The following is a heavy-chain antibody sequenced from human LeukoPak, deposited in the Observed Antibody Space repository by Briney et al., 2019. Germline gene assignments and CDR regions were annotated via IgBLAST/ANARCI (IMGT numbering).Heavy chain of an antibody. J-gene: IGHJ4*02. CDR1: GYTFTGYY. D-gene: IGHD6-13*01. CDR3: AQSSSWSGAGFDY. V-gene: IGHV1-2*02. CDR2: INPNSGGT. Sequence: ASVKVSCKASGYTFTGYYMHWVRQAPGQGLEWMGWINPNSGGTNYAQKFQGRVTMTRDTSISTAYMELSRLRSDDTAVYYCAQSSSWSGAGFDYWGQGTLVTVSS.